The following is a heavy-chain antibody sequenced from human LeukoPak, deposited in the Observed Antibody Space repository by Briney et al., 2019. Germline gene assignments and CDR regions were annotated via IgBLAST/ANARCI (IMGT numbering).Heavy chain of an antibody. D-gene: IGHD3-22*01. Sequence: PGGSQRLSCAASGFTFSSYGMHWVRQAPGKGLEWVAVIWYDGSNKYYADSVKGRFTISRDNSKNTLYLQMNSLRAEDTAVYYCAKDARRVYDSSGYYDYWGQGTLVTVSS. CDR3: AKDARRVYDSSGYYDY. J-gene: IGHJ4*02. CDR1: GFTFSSYG. CDR2: IWYDGSNK. V-gene: IGHV3-33*06.